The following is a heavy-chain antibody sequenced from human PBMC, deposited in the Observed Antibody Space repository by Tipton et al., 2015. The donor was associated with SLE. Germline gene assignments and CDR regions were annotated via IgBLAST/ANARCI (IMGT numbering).Heavy chain of an antibody. CDR1: GFTFSSYG. CDR2: ISYDGTNK. V-gene: IGHV3-30*18. Sequence: SLRLSCAASGFTFSSYGIHWVRQAPGKGLEWVAFISYDGTNKYYSDSVKGRFAISRVNSKNTLYLQMNSLRVEDTAVYYCANLAGECSDGLCAVLPLLDCWGQGTLVTVSS. D-gene: IGHD2-8*01. CDR3: ANLAGECSDGLCAVLPLLDC. J-gene: IGHJ4*02.